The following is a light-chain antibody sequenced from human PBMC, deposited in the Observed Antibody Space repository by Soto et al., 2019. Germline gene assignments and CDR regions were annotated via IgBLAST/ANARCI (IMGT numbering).Light chain of an antibody. J-gene: IGKJ1*01. Sequence: IVLTQFPGTLSLPPGERATLSCRASQSLSNTNLVWYQQKPGQAPRLLIYGASHRATGIPDRFSGTGSGTDFTLTISRLEPEDLAVYYCQHYGRSPGTFGQGTKVDIK. CDR2: GAS. V-gene: IGKV3-20*01. CDR1: QSLSNTN. CDR3: QHYGRSPGT.